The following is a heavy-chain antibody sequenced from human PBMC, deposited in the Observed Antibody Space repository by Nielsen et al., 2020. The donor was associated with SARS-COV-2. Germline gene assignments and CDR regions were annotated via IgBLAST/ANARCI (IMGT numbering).Heavy chain of an antibody. CDR3: ARGLIAAAGSLSYYYYGMDV. J-gene: IGHJ6*02. V-gene: IGHV1-8*01. D-gene: IGHD6-13*01. Sequence: WVRQAPGQGLEWMGWMNPNSGNTGYAQKFQGRVTMTRNTSISTAYMELSSLRSEDTAVYYCARGLIAAAGSLSYYYYGMDVWGQGTTVT. CDR2: MNPNSGNT.